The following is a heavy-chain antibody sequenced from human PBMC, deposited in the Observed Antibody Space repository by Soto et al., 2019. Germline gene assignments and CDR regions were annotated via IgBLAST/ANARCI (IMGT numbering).Heavy chain of an antibody. Sequence: AQEGSRDGKAIGWVRQAPGQGLEWMGGIIPIFGTANYAQKFQGRVTITADESTSTAYMEPSSLRSEDTSVYYCARVRQITIFAVGIGWIDVW. D-gene: IGHD3-3*01. J-gene: IGHJ6*01. CDR2: IIPIFGTA. V-gene: IGHV1-69*01. CDR3: ARVRQITIFAVGIGWIDV. CDR1: EGSRDGKA.